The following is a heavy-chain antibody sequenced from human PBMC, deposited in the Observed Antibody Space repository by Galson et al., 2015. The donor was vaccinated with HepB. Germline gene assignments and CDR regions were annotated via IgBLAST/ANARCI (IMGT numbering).Heavy chain of an antibody. CDR1: GDSVSSDSAV. V-gene: IGHV6-1*01. CDR3: ARHSKGFDY. CDR2: TYYRSKWYN. J-gene: IGHJ4*02. Sequence: CAISGDSVSSDSAVWNWIRQSPSRGLEWLGRTYYRSKWYNDYAVSVKSRITINADTSMSQFSLQLNSVTPDDTAVYYCARHSKGFDYWGQGTPVTVSS.